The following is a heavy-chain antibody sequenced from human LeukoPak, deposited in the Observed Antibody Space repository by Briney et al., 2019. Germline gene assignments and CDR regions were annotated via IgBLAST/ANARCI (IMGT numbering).Heavy chain of an antibody. CDR2: ISSSSSYI. V-gene: IGHV3-21*01. CDR3: ARHQPPGYCTSTSCYAHY. Sequence: GGSLRLSCAASGFTFSSYSMNWVRQAPGMGLEWVSSISSSSSYIYYADSVKGRFTISRDNAKNSLYLQMNSLRDEDTAVYYCARHQPPGYCTSTSCYAHYWGQGTLVTVSS. CDR1: GFTFSSYS. D-gene: IGHD2-2*01. J-gene: IGHJ4*02.